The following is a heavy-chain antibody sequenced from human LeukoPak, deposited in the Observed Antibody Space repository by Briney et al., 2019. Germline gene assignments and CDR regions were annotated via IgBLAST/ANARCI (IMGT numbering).Heavy chain of an antibody. Sequence: MTSETLSLTCTVSGVTISSGGYYWSWIRQHPGKGLEWIGYIYYSGSTYYNPSLKSRATISADTSKNQFSLKLSSVTAADTAVYYCAREAPLYDSSGYSSFDYWGQGTLVTVSS. D-gene: IGHD3-22*01. J-gene: IGHJ4*02. CDR3: AREAPLYDSSGYSSFDY. CDR2: IYYSGST. CDR1: GVTISSGGYY. V-gene: IGHV4-31*03.